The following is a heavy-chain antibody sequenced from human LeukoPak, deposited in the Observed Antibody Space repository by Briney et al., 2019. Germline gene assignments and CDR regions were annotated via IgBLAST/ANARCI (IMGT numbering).Heavy chain of an antibody. Sequence: ASVKVSCKASGYTFTSYGISWVRQAPGQGLEWMGWISAYNGNTNYAQKLQGRVTMTTDTSTSTAYMELRSLRSDDTAVYYCARAHYDYVWGNYRNDYWGQGTLVTVSS. CDR2: ISAYNGNT. CDR1: GYTFTSYG. J-gene: IGHJ4*02. D-gene: IGHD3-16*02. V-gene: IGHV1-18*01. CDR3: ARAHYDYVWGNYRNDY.